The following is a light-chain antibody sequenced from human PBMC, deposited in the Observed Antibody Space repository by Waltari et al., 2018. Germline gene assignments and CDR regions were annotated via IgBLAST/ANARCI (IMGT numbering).Light chain of an antibody. V-gene: IGLV2-14*01. Sequence: QSALTQPASVSGSPGQSITISCTGTSSDVGGYNYVSWYQQHPGKAPQLRIYDVSYRPSGVSNRFSGSKSGNTASLTIYGLQAEDEADYYCSSYTSSSTLFGTGTKVTVL. CDR3: SSYTSSSTL. J-gene: IGLJ1*01. CDR1: SSDVGGYNY. CDR2: DVS.